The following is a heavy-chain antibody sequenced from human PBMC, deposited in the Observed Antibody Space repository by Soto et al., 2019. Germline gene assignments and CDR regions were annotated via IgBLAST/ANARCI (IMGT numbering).Heavy chain of an antibody. V-gene: IGHV4-39*01. CDR3: ARQRAAAGTIGPHDY. CDR1: GGSISSSSYY. D-gene: IGHD6-13*01. J-gene: IGHJ4*02. Sequence: PSETLSLTCTVSGGSISSSSYYWGWIRQPPGKGLEWIGSIYYSGSTYYNPSLKSRVTISVDTSKNQFSLKLSSVTAADTAVYYCARQRAAAGTIGPHDYWGQGTLVTVSS. CDR2: IYYSGST.